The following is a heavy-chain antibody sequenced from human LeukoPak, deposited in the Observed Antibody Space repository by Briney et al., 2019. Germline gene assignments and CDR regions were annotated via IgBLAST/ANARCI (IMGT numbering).Heavy chain of an antibody. J-gene: IGHJ1*01. Sequence: GGSLRLSCAASGFTFSSYAMSWVRQAPGEGLEWVSAISGSGGSTYYADSVKGRFTISRDNSKNTLYLQMNSLRAEDTAVYYCAKEPVAVPTEYFQHWGQGTLVTVSP. V-gene: IGHV3-23*01. CDR2: ISGSGGST. CDR3: AKEPVAVPTEYFQH. D-gene: IGHD6-19*01. CDR1: GFTFSSYA.